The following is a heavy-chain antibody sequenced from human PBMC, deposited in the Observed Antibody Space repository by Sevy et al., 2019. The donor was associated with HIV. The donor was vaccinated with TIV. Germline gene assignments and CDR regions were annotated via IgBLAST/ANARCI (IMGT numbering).Heavy chain of an antibody. CDR3: TREDFWRNDAFDI. CDR1: GFTFSNAW. J-gene: IGHJ3*02. CDR2: IKSKTDGGTT. V-gene: IGHV3-15*01. Sequence: GGSLRLSCAASGFTFSNAWMSWVRQAPGKGLEWVGRIKSKTDGGTTDYAAPVKGRFTISRDDSKNTLYLQMNSLKTEDTAVYYCTREDFWRNDAFDIWGQGTMVTVSS. D-gene: IGHD3-3*01.